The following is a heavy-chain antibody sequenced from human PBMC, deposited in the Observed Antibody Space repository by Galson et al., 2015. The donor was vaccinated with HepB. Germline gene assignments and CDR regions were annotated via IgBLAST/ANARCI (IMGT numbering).Heavy chain of an antibody. J-gene: IGHJ4*02. CDR3: ARGRGAGY. Sequence: SLRLSCAASGFTFSSYAMHWVRQAPGKGLEWVAVISYDGSNKYYADSVKGRFTISRDNSKNTLYLQMNSLRAEDTAVYCCARGRGAGYWGQGTLVTVSS. CDR2: ISYDGSNK. CDR1: GFTFSSYA. D-gene: IGHD3-10*01. V-gene: IGHV3-30*04.